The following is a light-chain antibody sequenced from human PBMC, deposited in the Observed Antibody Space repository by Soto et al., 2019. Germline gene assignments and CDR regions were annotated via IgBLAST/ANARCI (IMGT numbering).Light chain of an antibody. CDR2: DAS. J-gene: IGKJ1*01. Sequence: DIQMTQSPSTLSASVGDRVTITCRASQSISSWLAWYQQKPGKAPKLLIYDASSLEGGVPSRFSGSGSGTEFTLTISSLHPDDFAAYYCQQYNSYWTFGQGTKVDVK. CDR1: QSISSW. V-gene: IGKV1-5*01. CDR3: QQYNSYWT.